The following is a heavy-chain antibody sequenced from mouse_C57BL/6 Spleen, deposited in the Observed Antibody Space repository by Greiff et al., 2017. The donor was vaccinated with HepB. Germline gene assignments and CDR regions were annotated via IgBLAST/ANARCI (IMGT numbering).Heavy chain of an antibody. CDR1: GFNIKDDY. D-gene: IGHD1-1*01. Sequence: EVKLVESGAELVRPGASVKLSCTASGFNIKDDYMHWVKQRPEQGLEWIGWIDPENGDTEYASKFQGKATITADTSSNTAYLQLSSLTSEDTAVYYCTDYYGSSYRFAYWGQGTLVTVSA. J-gene: IGHJ3*01. CDR3: TDYYGSSYRFAY. CDR2: IDPENGDT. V-gene: IGHV14-4*01.